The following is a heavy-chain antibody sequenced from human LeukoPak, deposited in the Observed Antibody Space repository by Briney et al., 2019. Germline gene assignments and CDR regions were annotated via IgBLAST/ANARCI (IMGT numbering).Heavy chain of an antibody. V-gene: IGHV4-34*01. CDR3: ARLASSGWSRAKYFQH. Sequence: SETLSLTCAVYGGSFSGYYWSWIRQPPGKELEWIGEINHSGSTNYNPSLKSRVTISVDTSKNQFSLKLSSVTAADTAVYYCARLASSGWSRAKYFQHWGQGTLVTVSS. J-gene: IGHJ1*01. CDR2: INHSGST. CDR1: GGSFSGYY. D-gene: IGHD6-19*01.